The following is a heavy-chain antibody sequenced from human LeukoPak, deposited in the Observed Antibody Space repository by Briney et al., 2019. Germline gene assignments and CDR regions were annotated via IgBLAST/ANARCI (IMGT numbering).Heavy chain of an antibody. CDR1: GYTFTSYA. D-gene: IGHD3-22*01. V-gene: IGHV7-4-1*02. CDR2: INTNTGNP. CDR3: ARVYYDSSGYYPDAFDI. Sequence: ASVKVSCKASGYTFTSYAMNWVRQAPGQGLEWVGWINTNTGNPTYAQGFTGRFVFSLDTSVSTAYLQISSLKAEDTAVYYCARVYYDSSGYYPDAFDIWGQGTMVTVSS. J-gene: IGHJ3*02.